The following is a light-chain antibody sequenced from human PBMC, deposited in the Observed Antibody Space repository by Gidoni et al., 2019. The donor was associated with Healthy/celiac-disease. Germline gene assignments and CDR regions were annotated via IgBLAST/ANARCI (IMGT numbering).Light chain of an antibody. CDR2: DAS. Sequence: DIQMTQSPSSLSASVGVRVTITCQANQDISNDLNWYQQKPGKAPKLLIYDASNLETGVPARFSGSGSGTDFTFTISRLQPEDMAAYYCQQYDNLWGTFXXXTKLEIK. CDR3: QQYDNLWGT. J-gene: IGKJ2*01. CDR1: QDISND. V-gene: IGKV1-33*01.